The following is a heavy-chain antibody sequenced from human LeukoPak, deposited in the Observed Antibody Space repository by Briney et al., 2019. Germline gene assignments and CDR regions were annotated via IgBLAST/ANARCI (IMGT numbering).Heavy chain of an antibody. CDR2: IDPSDSYT. CDR3: ARHRPGYRNGYASFDY. V-gene: IGHV5-10-1*01. CDR1: GYSFSTYW. Sequence: GESLEISCKGSGYSFSTYWISWVRQMPGKGLEWMGRIDPSDSYTNYSPSFQGHVTISPDKSISTAYLQWSSLKASDTAMYYCARHRPGYRNGYASFDYWGQGTLVTVSS. J-gene: IGHJ4*02. D-gene: IGHD5-12*01.